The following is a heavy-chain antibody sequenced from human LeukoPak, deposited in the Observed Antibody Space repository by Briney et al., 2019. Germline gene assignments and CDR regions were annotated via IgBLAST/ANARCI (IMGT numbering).Heavy chain of an antibody. CDR1: GFTFSSYA. V-gene: IGHV3-23*01. Sequence: PGRSLRLSCAASGFTFSSYAMSWVRQAPGKGLEWVSAISGSGGSTYYADSVKGRFTISRDDSKNTLYLQMNSLRAEDTAVYYCAKGASYRAEYNWFDPWGQGTLVTVSS. J-gene: IGHJ5*02. D-gene: IGHD1-26*01. CDR2: ISGSGGST. CDR3: AKGASYRAEYNWFDP.